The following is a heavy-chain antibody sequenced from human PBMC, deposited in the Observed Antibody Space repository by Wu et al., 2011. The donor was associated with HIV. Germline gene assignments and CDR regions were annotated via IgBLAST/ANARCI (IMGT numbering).Heavy chain of an antibody. Sequence: QVQLLQSGAEVKKPGSSVNVSCKASGGTFGRYTLNWVRQAPGQGLEWMGRIFPLFDTTNYAQRFQDRVTLTADKSTGTAFLELSSLTSEDTAVYYCARDGAADHITSYFDYWGPGTLVIVSS. CDR3: ARDGAADHITSYFDY. CDR2: IFPLFDTT. V-gene: IGHV1-69*08. CDR1: GGTFGRYT. J-gene: IGHJ4*01. D-gene: IGHD1-20*01.